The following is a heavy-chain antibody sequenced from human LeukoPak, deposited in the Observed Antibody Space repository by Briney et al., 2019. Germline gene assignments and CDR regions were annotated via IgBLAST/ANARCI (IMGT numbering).Heavy chain of an antibody. CDR1: GYSFTSYW. D-gene: IGHD2-2*01. CDR2: IYPGDYDT. J-gene: IGHJ4*02. CDR3: ARQTDCSRTSCYDY. Sequence: EESLKISCKGSGYSFTSYWIGWVRQVPGKGLEWVGIIYPGDYDTMYSPSFQGQVTISADKSISTAYLQWSSLKASDTPMYYCARQTDCSRTSCYDYWGQGTLVTVPS. V-gene: IGHV5-51*01.